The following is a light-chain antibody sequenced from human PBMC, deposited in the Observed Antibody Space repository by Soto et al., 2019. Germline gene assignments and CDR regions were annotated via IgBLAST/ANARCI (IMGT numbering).Light chain of an antibody. Sequence: DIQVTQSPSTLSASVGDRVTITCRASQTISTWMAWYQQKPGKAPKLLIYDASTLESGVPSRFSGSGSGTEFTLTISSLQAEDFATYYCQQLSSYPSTFGGGTKVDIK. J-gene: IGKJ4*01. CDR1: QTISTW. V-gene: IGKV1-5*01. CDR3: QQLSSYPST. CDR2: DAS.